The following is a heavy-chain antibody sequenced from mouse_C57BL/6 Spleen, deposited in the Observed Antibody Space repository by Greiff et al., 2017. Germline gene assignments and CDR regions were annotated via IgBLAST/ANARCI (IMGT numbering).Heavy chain of an antibody. CDR1: GYAFSSSW. V-gene: IGHV1-82*01. CDR3: ARDHYYYGSSLWYFDV. D-gene: IGHD1-1*01. J-gene: IGHJ1*03. Sequence: VQLQQSGPELVKPGASVKISCKASGYAFSSSWMNWVKQRPGKGLEWIGRIYPGDGDTNYNGKFKGKATLTADKSSSTAYMQLSSLTSEDSAVYFCARDHYYYGSSLWYFDVWGTGTTVTVSS. CDR2: IYPGDGDT.